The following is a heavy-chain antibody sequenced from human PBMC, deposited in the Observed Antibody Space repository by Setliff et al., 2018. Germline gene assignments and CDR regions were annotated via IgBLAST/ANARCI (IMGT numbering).Heavy chain of an antibody. CDR2: VYHSGKT. J-gene: IGHJ4*02. Sequence: SETLSLTCAVSNHSLSSDYYWGWIRQSPVKGLEWIGNVYHSGKTYYSPSLKSRVTISVDTSKNHFSLRLTSVTAADTAIYFCAGTFSGYLSYFDSWGQGTLVTVSS. CDR1: NHSLSSDYY. V-gene: IGHV4-38-2*01. D-gene: IGHD5-12*01. CDR3: AGTFSGYLSYFDS.